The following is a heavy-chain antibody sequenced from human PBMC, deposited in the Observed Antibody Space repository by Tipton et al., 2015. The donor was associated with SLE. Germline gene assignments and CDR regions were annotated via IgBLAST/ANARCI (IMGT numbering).Heavy chain of an antibody. CDR2: INHSGST. CDR3: ARDPLYCSGGSCYED. J-gene: IGHJ4*02. CDR1: GGSFSGYY. Sequence: TLSLTCAVYGGSFSGYYWSWIRQPPGKGLEWIGEINHSGSTNYNPSLKSRVTISVDTSKNQFSLKLSSVTAADTAVYYCARDPLYCSGGSCYEDWGQGTLGTVSS. D-gene: IGHD2-15*01. V-gene: IGHV4-34*01.